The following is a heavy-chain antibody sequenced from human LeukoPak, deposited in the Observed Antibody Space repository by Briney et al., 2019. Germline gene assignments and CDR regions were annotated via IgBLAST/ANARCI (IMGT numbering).Heavy chain of an antibody. CDR1: GFTFSSSW. D-gene: IGHD1-1*01. CDR2: IWFDGSNK. J-gene: IGHJ4*02. Sequence: GGSLRLSCAASGFTFSSSWMSWVRQAPGKGLEWVAFIWFDGSNKHYADSVKGRFTISRDNSEDTLYLQMNSLRAEDTAVYYCVRDPSGSGFAFDSWGQGALVTVSS. V-gene: IGHV3-33*08. CDR3: VRDPSGSGFAFDS.